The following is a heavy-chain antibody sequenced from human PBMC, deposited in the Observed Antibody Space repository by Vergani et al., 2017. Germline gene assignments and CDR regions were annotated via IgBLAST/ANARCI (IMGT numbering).Heavy chain of an antibody. D-gene: IGHD3-10*01. V-gene: IGHV3-33*01. Sequence: QVQLVESGGGVVQPGRSLRLSCAASGFTFSSYGMHWVRQAPGKGLEWVAVIGYDGSNKYYADSVKGRFTISREHSKNTLYLQMNSLRAEDTAVYYCARRIRGDTRQQYYYYMDVWGKGTTVTVSS. CDR2: IGYDGSNK. CDR1: GFTFSSYG. CDR3: ARRIRGDTRQQYYYYMDV. J-gene: IGHJ6*03.